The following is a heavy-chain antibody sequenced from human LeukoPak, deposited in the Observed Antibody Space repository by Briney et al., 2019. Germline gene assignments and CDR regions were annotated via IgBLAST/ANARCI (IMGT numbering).Heavy chain of an antibody. CDR2: ISSSSSYK. V-gene: IGHV3-21*01. J-gene: IGHJ4*02. D-gene: IGHD4-11*01. CDR3: ARASSNLPDY. Sequence: GGSLRPSCAASGFTFSSYSMNWVRQAPGKGLEWVSSISSSSSYKYYEDSVKGRFTISRDNAKNSLYLQMNSLRAEDTAVYYCARASSNLPDYWGQGTLVTVSS. CDR1: GFTFSSYS.